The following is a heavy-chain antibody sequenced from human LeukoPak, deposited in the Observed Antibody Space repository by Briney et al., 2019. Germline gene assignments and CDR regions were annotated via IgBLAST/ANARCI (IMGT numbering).Heavy chain of an antibody. CDR2: INDSGGST. J-gene: IGHJ4*02. V-gene: IGHV3-23*01. Sequence: GGSLRLSCAASGFTFSSYAMSWVRQAPGKGLEWVSAINDSGGSTYYADSVKGRFSISRDNAKNSLYLQMNSLRAEDTAVYYCARDSGIDGYWGQGTLVTVSS. CDR1: GFTFSSYA. CDR3: ARDSGIDGY. D-gene: IGHD1-14*01.